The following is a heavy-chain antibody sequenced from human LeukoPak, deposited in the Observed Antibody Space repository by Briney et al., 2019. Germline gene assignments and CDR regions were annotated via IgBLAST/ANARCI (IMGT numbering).Heavy chain of an antibody. V-gene: IGHV3-74*01. D-gene: IGHD7-27*01. CDR3: NVRWGPNSDY. Sequence: GGSLRLSCAASGFTFSNSGMSWVRQAPGKGLVWVSRISNDGSTTHYADSVKGRFTISRDNAKNTLFLHMNSLRAEDTAVYYCNVRWGPNSDYWGQGTLVTVSS. CDR2: ISNDGSTT. CDR1: GFTFSNSG. J-gene: IGHJ4*02.